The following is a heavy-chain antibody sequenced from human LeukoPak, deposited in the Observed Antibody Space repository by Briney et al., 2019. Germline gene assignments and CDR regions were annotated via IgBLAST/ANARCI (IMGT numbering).Heavy chain of an antibody. Sequence: SETLSLTCAVSGGSISSDSYYWGWVRQPPGKGLEWIGSIYSGGTTYYNPSLKSRVTISVDTSKNQFSLKLTSVTAADAAAYYCARYSRNCSGGYCYLYYWGQGTLVTVSP. J-gene: IGHJ4*02. D-gene: IGHD2-15*01. V-gene: IGHV4-39*01. CDR3: ARYSRNCSGGYCYLYY. CDR2: IYSGGTT. CDR1: GGSISSDSYY.